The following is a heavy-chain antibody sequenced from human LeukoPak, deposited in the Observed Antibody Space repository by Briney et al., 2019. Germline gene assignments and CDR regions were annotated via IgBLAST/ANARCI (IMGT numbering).Heavy chain of an antibody. J-gene: IGHJ6*02. CDR3: ARGRMNYFDSSGYYDYYYDMDV. CDR2: INPSGGST. CDR1: GYTFTSHY. Sequence: GASVKVSCKASGYTFTSHYIHWVRQAPGQGLEWMGIINPSGGSTTFAQKFPGRVAMSSDTSTSTIYMDLSRLRSEDTAVYYCARGRMNYFDSSGYYDYYYDMDVWGQGTTVTVSS. V-gene: IGHV1-46*01. D-gene: IGHD3-22*01.